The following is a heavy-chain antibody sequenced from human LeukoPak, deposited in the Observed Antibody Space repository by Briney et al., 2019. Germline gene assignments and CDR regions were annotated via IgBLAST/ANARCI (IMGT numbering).Heavy chain of an antibody. D-gene: IGHD3-10*01. J-gene: IGHJ6*02. V-gene: IGHV4-59*01. Sequence: SETLSLTCTVSGGSISSYYWSWVRQPPGKGLEWLGYIYYSGSTNYNPSLKSRVPISVATSKNQFSLKLSSVTAAGTAVYYCARGVRPDSGSYYDYYYYYGMDVWGQGTTVTVSS. CDR2: IYYSGST. CDR3: ARGVRPDSGSYYDYYYYYGMDV. CDR1: GGSISSYY.